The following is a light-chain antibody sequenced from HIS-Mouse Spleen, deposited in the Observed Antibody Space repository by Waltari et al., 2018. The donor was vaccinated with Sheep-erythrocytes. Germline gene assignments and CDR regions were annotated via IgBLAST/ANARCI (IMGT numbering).Light chain of an antibody. V-gene: IGKV4-1*01. CDR2: WAS. Sequence: IVMTQSPDSLAVSLGERATINCQASQSVLYSSNNKNYLAWYQQKPGPPPKLLIYWASTRESGVPDRFSGSGSGTDFTLTISSLQAEDVAVYYCQQYYSTPLTFGGGTKVEIK. CDR1: QSVLYSSNNKNY. CDR3: QQYYSTPLT. J-gene: IGKJ4*01.